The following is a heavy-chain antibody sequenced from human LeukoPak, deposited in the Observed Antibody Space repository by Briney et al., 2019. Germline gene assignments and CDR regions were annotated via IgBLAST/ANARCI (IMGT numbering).Heavy chain of an antibody. CDR2: IYPGDSAI. CDR3: ASSFSSSSTFDY. D-gene: IGHD6-6*01. V-gene: IGHV5-51*01. CDR1: GYSFTSYW. J-gene: IGHJ4*02. Sequence: GESLKISCKGSGYSFTSYWSGWVRQMPGKGLGWVGIIYPGDSAIRYSPSFQAQVTISADKSINPAYLQWSSLKASDTAMYYCASSFSSSSTFDYWGQGTLVTVSS.